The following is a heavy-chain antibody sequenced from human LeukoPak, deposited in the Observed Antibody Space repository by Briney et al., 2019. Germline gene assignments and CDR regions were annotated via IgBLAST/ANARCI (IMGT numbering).Heavy chain of an antibody. Sequence: GGSLRLSCAASGFTFSSYGMHWVRQAPGKGLEWVAFIRYDGSNKYYADSVKGRFTISRENSKNTLYLQMNSLRGEDTAVYYCAKHYYGSGSYFYDAFDVWGQGTMVTVSS. CDR2: IRYDGSNK. V-gene: IGHV3-30*02. CDR3: AKHYYGSGSYFYDAFDV. J-gene: IGHJ3*01. D-gene: IGHD3-10*01. CDR1: GFTFSSYG.